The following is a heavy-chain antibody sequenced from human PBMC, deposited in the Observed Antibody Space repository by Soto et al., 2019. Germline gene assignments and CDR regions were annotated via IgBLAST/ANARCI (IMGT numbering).Heavy chain of an antibody. J-gene: IGHJ4*02. D-gene: IGHD3-22*01. V-gene: IGHV3-23*04. Sequence: EVQLVESGGGWVQPGGALSLSCAASAFTFNNYAMSWVRQAPGKGLEWVSGIGGSRRTTYYADSVKGRFTISRDNSNNTLFLQMNSLRAEDTAVYYCAKSRYSDSSGDFYDYWGQGTLVTVSS. CDR2: IGGSRRTT. CDR1: AFTFNNYA. CDR3: AKSRYSDSSGDFYDY.